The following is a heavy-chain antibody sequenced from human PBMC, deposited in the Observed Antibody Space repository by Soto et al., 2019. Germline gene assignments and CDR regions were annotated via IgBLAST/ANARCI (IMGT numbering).Heavy chain of an antibody. CDR1: GGTFSSYA. J-gene: IGHJ3*02. Sequence: GASVKVSCKASGGTFSSYAISWVRQAPGQGLEWMGGIIPIFGTANYAQKFQGRVTITRDKSASAAYMELSSLRSEDTAVYYCARPLPTAKRVYDYIWGSYRGSFLDAFDIWGQGTMVTVSS. D-gene: IGHD3-16*02. CDR3: ARPLPTAKRVYDYIWGSYRGSFLDAFDI. CDR2: IIPIFGTA. V-gene: IGHV1-69*05.